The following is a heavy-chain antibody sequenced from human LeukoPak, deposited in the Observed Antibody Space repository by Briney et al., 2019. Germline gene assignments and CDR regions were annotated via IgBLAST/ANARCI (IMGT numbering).Heavy chain of an antibody. D-gene: IGHD4-11*01. J-gene: IGHJ4*02. Sequence: PGGSLRLSCAASGFTFSSSGMGWVRQAPGKGLECVSPITGSGGSTSYTDSVKGRFTISRDNSKNTLYLQMNSLRAEDTAVYYCARCRNTGTQFYFDYWGQGTLVTVAS. CDR2: ITGSGGST. CDR1: GFTFSSSG. V-gene: IGHV3-23*01. CDR3: ARCRNTGTQFYFDY.